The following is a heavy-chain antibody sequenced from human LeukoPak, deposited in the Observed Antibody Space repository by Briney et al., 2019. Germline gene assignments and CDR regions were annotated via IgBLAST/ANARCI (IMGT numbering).Heavy chain of an antibody. D-gene: IGHD5-24*01. CDR1: GDSVSSNSAA. J-gene: IGHJ6*02. V-gene: IGHV6-1*01. CDR2: TFFRSKWYI. Sequence: SETLSLTCAISGDSVSSNSAAWIWIRQSPSRGLEWLGRTFFRSKWYIDYADSVKRRITINPDTSRNQFSLQLNSVTPEDTAVYYCAREEMVLVNWVYYFYGMDVWGQGTTVAVSS. CDR3: AREEMVLVNWVYYFYGMDV.